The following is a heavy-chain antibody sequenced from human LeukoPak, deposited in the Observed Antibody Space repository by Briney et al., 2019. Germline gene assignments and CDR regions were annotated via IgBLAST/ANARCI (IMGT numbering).Heavy chain of an antibody. J-gene: IGHJ4*02. CDR1: GFTFSTHW. CDR3: VRDPYGGNSGIDY. D-gene: IGHD4-23*01. V-gene: IGHV3-7*01. Sequence: GGSLRLSCAASGFTFSTHWVNWVRQAPGKGLEWVANINQDGSEQDYLDSMKGRLTISRDNTRNSVYLEMNSLRAEDTAVYYCVRDPYGGNSGIDYWGQGTLVTVSS. CDR2: INQDGSEQ.